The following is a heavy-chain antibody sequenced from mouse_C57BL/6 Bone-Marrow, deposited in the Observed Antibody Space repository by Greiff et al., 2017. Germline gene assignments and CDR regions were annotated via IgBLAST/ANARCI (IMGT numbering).Heavy chain of an antibody. V-gene: IGHV1-81*01. D-gene: IGHD5-1*01. J-gene: IGHJ3*01. Sequence: QVQLQQSGAELARPGASVKLSCKASGYTFTSYGISWVKQRTGQGLEWIGEIYPRSGNTYYNEKFKGKATLTADKSSSTAYMELSSLTYEDSAVYYCADLPSLAYWGQGTLVTVSA. CDR2: IYPRSGNT. CDR1: GYTFTSYG. CDR3: ADLPSLAY.